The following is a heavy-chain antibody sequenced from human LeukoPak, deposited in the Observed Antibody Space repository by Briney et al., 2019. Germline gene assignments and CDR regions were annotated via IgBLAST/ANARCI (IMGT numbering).Heavy chain of an antibody. Sequence: PGGSLRLSCAASGFTFSSYGMHWVRQAPGKGLEWVAVIWYDGSNKYYADSVKGRFTISRDNSKNTLYLQMNSLRAEDTAVYYCAREMSQLPLTVFDYWGQGTLVTVSS. CDR2: IWYDGSNK. V-gene: IGHV3-33*01. CDR3: AREMSQLPLTVFDY. CDR1: GFTFSSYG. D-gene: IGHD2-2*01. J-gene: IGHJ4*02.